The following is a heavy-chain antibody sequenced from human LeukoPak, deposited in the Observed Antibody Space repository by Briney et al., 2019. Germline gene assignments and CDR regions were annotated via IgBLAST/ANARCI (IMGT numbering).Heavy chain of an antibody. CDR2: FDPEDGET. Sequence: GASVKVSCKVSGYTLTELSMHWVRQAPGKGLEWMGGFDPEDGETIYAQKFQGRVTMTEDTSTDTAYMELSSLRSEDTAVYYCATVEYYGSGSYYKGAPNWFDPWGQGTLVTVSS. D-gene: IGHD3-10*01. CDR3: ATVEYYGSGSYYKGAPNWFDP. CDR1: GYTLTELS. V-gene: IGHV1-24*01. J-gene: IGHJ5*02.